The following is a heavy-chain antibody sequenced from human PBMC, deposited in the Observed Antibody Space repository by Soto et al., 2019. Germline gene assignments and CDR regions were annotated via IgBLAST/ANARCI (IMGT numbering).Heavy chain of an antibody. D-gene: IGHD6-13*01. V-gene: IGHV1-24*01. CDR1: GYTLTELS. CDR2: FDPEDGET. J-gene: IGHJ4*02. Sequence: ASVKVSCKVSGYTLTELSMHWVRQAPGKGLEWMGGFDPEDGETIYAQRFQGRVTMTEDTSTDTAYMELSSLRSEDTAVYYCETGGQQLAFRTFDYWGQGTLVTVSS. CDR3: ETGGQQLAFRTFDY.